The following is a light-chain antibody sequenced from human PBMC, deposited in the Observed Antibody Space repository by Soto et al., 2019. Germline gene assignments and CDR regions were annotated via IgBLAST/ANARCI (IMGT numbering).Light chain of an antibody. CDR3: QQYNNWPPIT. CDR1: QSVSTY. CDR2: DAS. V-gene: IGKV3-11*01. J-gene: IGKJ5*01. Sequence: DIVLTQSPATLSLSPVERATLSCLASQSVSTYLAWYQQKPGQAPRLLIYDASSRATGIPARFSGSGSGTDFTLTISSVEPEDFAVYYCQQYNNWPPITFGQGTRLEIK.